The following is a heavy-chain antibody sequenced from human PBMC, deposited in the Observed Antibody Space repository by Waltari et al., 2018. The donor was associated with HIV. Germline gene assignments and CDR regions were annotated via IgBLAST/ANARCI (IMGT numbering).Heavy chain of an antibody. D-gene: IGHD4-17*01. J-gene: IGHJ6*02. CDR2: ISYDGSNK. Sequence: QVQLVESGGGVVQPGRSLRLSCAASGFTFSSYGLHWVRQAPGKGLEWVVVISYDGSNKYYADSVKGRFTISRDNSNNTLYLQMNSLRAEDTAVYYCAKDRHGVTIYGMDVWGQGTTVTVSS. CDR3: AKDRHGVTIYGMDV. CDR1: GFTFSSYG. V-gene: IGHV3-30*18.